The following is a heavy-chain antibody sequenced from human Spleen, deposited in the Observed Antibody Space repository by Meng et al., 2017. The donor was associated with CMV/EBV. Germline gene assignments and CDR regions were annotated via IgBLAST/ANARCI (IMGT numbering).Heavy chain of an antibody. D-gene: IGHD2-2*02. Sequence: GGSLRLSCAASGFTFDDYAMHWVRQAPGKGLEWVSGISWNSGSIGYADSVKGRFTISRDNAKNSLYLQMNSLRAEDTALYYCAKASCSSTSCYTIFTLDYYYGMDVWGQGTTVTVSS. CDR2: ISWNSGSI. J-gene: IGHJ6*02. CDR1: GFTFDDYA. CDR3: AKASCSSTSCYTIFTLDYYYGMDV. V-gene: IGHV3-9*01.